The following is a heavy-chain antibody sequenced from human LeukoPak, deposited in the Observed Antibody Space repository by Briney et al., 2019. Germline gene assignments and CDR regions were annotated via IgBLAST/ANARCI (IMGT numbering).Heavy chain of an antibody. CDR3: ARRSAHFDY. D-gene: IGHD3-3*01. CDR1: GGSISSSSYY. Sequence: SETLSLTCTVPGGSISSSSYYWGWIRQPPGKGLEWIGSIYYSGSTYYNPSLKSRVTISVDTSKNQFSLKLSSVTAADTAVYYCARRSAHFDYWGQGTLVTVSS. V-gene: IGHV4-39*01. CDR2: IYYSGST. J-gene: IGHJ4*02.